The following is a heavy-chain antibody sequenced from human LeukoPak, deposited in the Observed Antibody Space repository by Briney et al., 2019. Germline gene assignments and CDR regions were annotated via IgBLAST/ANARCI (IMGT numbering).Heavy chain of an antibody. V-gene: IGHV3-30*18. Sequence: GGSLRLSCAASGFTFSSYGMHWVRQAPGKGLEWVAVISYDGSNKYYADSVKGRFTISRDNSKNTLYLQMNSLRAEGTAVYYCAKDPGGGYSSSSQDYWGQGTLVTVSS. CDR2: ISYDGSNK. CDR3: AKDPGGGYSSSSQDY. D-gene: IGHD6-6*01. CDR1: GFTFSSYG. J-gene: IGHJ4*02.